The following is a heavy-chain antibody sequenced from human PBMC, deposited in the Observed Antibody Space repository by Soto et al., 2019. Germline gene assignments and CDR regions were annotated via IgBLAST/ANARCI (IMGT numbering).Heavy chain of an antibody. CDR3: AREGSYSAYNFAHGIQLWSFDF. J-gene: IGHJ4*02. CDR1: GGSINTFY. D-gene: IGHD5-12*01. Sequence: SETLSLTCTVSGGSINTFYWSWVRQPAGKGLEWIGRIFSSGSTSFNPSLESRVAMSVDTSKNHFSLNLSAVTAADMAVYYCAREGSYSAYNFAHGIQLWSFDFWGQGALVTVSS. CDR2: IFSSGST. V-gene: IGHV4-4*07.